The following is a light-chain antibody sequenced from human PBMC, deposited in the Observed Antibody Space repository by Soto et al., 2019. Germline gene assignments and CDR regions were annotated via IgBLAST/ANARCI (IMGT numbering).Light chain of an antibody. CDR3: LQDDTYPLT. CDR1: QDIRSD. J-gene: IGKJ4*01. V-gene: IGKV1-6*02. Sequence: AIQMTQSPSSLSASVGDRVTVTCRPSQDIRSDLGWYQQKPGKAPQLLIYGASRLQSGVPSRFSGSGSGTDFTLTINSLQPEDFATYYCLQDDTYPLTFGGGTKVDVK. CDR2: GAS.